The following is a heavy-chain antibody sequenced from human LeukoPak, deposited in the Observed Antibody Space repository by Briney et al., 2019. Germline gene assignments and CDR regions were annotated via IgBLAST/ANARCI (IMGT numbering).Heavy chain of an antibody. V-gene: IGHV1-2*02. CDR3: AGGITGGDY. Sequence: ASVKVSCKASGYTFSDYYIHWVRQAPGQGLEWVGWINPNGGGTNYAQKFQGRVTMTRDTSISTAYMELTSLRSDDTALYSCAGGITGGDYWGQGTLVTVSS. CDR2: INPNGGGT. CDR1: GYTFSDYY. J-gene: IGHJ4*02. D-gene: IGHD1-14*01.